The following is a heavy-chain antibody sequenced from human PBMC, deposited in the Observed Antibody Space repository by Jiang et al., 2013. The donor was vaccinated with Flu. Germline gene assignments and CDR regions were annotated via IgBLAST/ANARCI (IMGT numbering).Heavy chain of an antibody. J-gene: IGHJ4*02. CDR2: IYYSGSP. Sequence: VQLVESGPGLVKPSETLSLTCTVSGGSISSYYWSWIRQPPGKGLEWIGYIYYSGSPNYNPSLKSRVTMSVDTSKNQFSLKLSSVTAADTAVYYCASSPPGIAVGYYFDHWGQGTLVTVSS. CDR3: ASSPPGIAVGYYFDH. V-gene: IGHV4-59*08. D-gene: IGHD6-19*01. CDR1: GGSISSYY.